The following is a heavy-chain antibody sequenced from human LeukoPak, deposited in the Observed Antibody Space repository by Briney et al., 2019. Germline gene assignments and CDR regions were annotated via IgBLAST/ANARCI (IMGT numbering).Heavy chain of an antibody. CDR1: GFTFSSYG. Sequence: PGGSLRLSCAASGFTFSSYGMHWVRQAPGKGLEWVAVISYDGSNKYYADSVKGRFTISRDNSKNTLYLQMNSLRAEDTAVYYCAKLHDNNYPSDAFDIWGQGTMVTVSS. CDR3: AKLHDNNYPSDAFDI. V-gene: IGHV3-30*18. CDR2: ISYDGSNK. J-gene: IGHJ3*02. D-gene: IGHD3-22*01.